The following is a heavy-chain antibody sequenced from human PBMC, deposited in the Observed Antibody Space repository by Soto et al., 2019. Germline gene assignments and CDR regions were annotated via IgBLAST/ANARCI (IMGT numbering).Heavy chain of an antibody. D-gene: IGHD3-16*02. Sequence: EASVKVSCKASGYTFTSYGISWVRQAPGQGLERMGWISAYNGNTNYAQKLQGRVTMTTDTSTSTAYMELRSLRSDDTAVYYCARVTDLSYDYVWGSYRNTDYFDYWGQGTLVTVSS. CDR3: ARVTDLSYDYVWGSYRNTDYFDY. V-gene: IGHV1-18*01. CDR1: GYTFTSYG. CDR2: ISAYNGNT. J-gene: IGHJ4*02.